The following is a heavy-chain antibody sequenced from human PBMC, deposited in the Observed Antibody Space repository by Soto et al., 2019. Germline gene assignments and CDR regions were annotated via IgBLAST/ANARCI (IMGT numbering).Heavy chain of an antibody. CDR3: ARSGTPLIEILDY. CDR1: GFTFSDFY. V-gene: IGHV3-11*01. D-gene: IGHD1-7*01. J-gene: IGHJ4*01. Sequence: PGGSLRLSCAAPGFTFSDFYMNWIRQAPGQGLEWLSFINPRGETRYIADSIRGRFTFSRDNARRSLYLQMDRLRADDTAVYYCARSGTPLIEILDYWGHGTLVTVPQ. CDR2: INPRGETR.